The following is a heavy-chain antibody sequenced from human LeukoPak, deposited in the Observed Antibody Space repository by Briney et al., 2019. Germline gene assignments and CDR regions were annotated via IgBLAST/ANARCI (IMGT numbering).Heavy chain of an antibody. CDR3: AKGIRGAVAGSVGY. D-gene: IGHD6-19*01. CDR2: ISGSGGNT. V-gene: IGHV3-23*01. J-gene: IGHJ4*02. Sequence: GGSLRLSCVASGFMFDDYAMSWVRQAPGKGLEWVSAISGSGGNTFYADSVKGRFPISRDDSKNTLYLQMNSLRAEDTALYYCAKGIRGAVAGSVGYWGQGTLVTVSS. CDR1: GFMFDDYA.